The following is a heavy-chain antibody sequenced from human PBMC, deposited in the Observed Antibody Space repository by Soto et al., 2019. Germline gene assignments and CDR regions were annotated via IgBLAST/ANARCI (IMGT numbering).Heavy chain of an antibody. D-gene: IGHD6-13*01. J-gene: IGHJ6*02. CDR3: IAAAGDYYYYGMDV. V-gene: IGHV3-15*01. CDR2: IKSKTDGGTT. Sequence: PGGSLRLSCAASGFTFSNAWMSWVRQAPGKGLEWVGRIKSKTDGGTTDYAAPVKGRFTISRDDSKNTLYLQMNSLKTEDTAVYYCIAAAGDYYYYGMDVWGQGTTVTVSS. CDR1: GFTFSNAW.